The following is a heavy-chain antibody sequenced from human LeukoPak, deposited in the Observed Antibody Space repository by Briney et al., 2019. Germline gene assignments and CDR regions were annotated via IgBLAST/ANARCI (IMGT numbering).Heavy chain of an antibody. V-gene: IGHV3-48*02. D-gene: IGHD3-22*01. Sequence: GGSLRLSCAASGFTLGSYAMNWVRQAPGKGLEWVSYLSSSSSSIYYADSVKGRFTISRDNAKNSLFLQMNSLSDEDTALYYCARVGGSGFRYDYFDYWGQGTLVTVSS. CDR2: LSSSSSSI. J-gene: IGHJ4*02. CDR1: GFTLGSYA. CDR3: ARVGGSGFRYDYFDY.